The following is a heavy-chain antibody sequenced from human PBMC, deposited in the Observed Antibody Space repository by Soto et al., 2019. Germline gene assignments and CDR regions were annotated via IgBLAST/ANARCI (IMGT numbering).Heavy chain of an antibody. CDR1: GFTFSSYA. CDR2: ISYDGSNK. J-gene: IGHJ6*02. Sequence: GGSLRLSCAASGFTFSSYAMHWVRQAPGKGLEWVAVISYDGSNKYYADSVKGRFTISRDNSKNTLYLQMNSLRAEDTAVYYCAREDYYYYGMDVWGQGTTVTVSS. V-gene: IGHV3-30-3*01. CDR3: AREDYYYYGMDV.